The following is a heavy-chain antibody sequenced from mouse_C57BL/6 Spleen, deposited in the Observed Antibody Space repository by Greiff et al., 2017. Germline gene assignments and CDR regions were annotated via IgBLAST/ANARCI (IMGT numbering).Heavy chain of an antibody. J-gene: IGHJ4*01. CDR3: ARYIYKDYGGAMDY. V-gene: IGHV7-3*01. CDR1: GFTFTDYY. CDR2: IRNKANGYTT. Sequence: EVKLMESGGGLVQPGGSLSLSCAASGFTFTDYYMSWVRQPPGKALEWLGFIRNKANGYTTEYSASVKGRFTISRDNSQSILYLQMNALRAEDSATYYCARYIYKDYGGAMDYWGQGTSVTVSS. D-gene: IGHD1-1*01.